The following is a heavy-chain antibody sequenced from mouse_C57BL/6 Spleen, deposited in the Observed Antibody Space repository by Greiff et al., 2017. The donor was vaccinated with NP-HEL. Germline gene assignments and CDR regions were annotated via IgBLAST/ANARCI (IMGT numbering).Heavy chain of an antibody. CDR1: GYTFTSYW. CDR3: ARSHYYGSRRGFDY. J-gene: IGHJ2*01. D-gene: IGHD1-1*01. CDR2: LYPGSGST. V-gene: IGHV1-55*01. Sequence: QVQLQQPGAELVKPGASVKMSCKASGYTFTSYWITWVKQRPGQGLEWIGDLYPGSGSTYYYEKFQSKATLTVATASSTAYMQLSSLTSEDSAVYYCARSHYYGSRRGFDYWGQGTTLTVSS.